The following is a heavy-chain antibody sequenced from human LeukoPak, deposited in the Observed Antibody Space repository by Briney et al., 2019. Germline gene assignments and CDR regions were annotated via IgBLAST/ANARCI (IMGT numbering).Heavy chain of an antibody. V-gene: IGHV3-73*01. J-gene: IGHJ4*02. CDR3: ARCSGGSCYHSDDY. CDR2: IRSKPNSYTT. D-gene: IGHD2-15*01. CDR1: GFTFSGFY. Sequence: GGSLKLSCAASGFTFSGFYMHWVRQASGKGLEWVGLIRSKPNSYTTVYAASVQGRFTISRDDSKNTAYLQMNSLKAEDTALYYCARCSGGSCYHSDDYWGQGTLVTVST.